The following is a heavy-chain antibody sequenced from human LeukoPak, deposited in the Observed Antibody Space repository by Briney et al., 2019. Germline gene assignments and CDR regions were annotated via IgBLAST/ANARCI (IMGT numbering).Heavy chain of an antibody. CDR1: GYTFTSYG. CDR2: ISAYNGNT. J-gene: IGHJ4*02. D-gene: IGHD3-22*01. CDR3: ARENVYYDSSDYYPRFDY. Sequence: GASVKVSCKASGYTFTSYGISWLRQAPGQGLEWMGLISAYNGNTNYAQNLQVRVTMTTDTSTSTAYMELRSLRSDDTAVYYCARENVYYDSSDYYPRFDYWGQGTLVTVSS. V-gene: IGHV1-18*01.